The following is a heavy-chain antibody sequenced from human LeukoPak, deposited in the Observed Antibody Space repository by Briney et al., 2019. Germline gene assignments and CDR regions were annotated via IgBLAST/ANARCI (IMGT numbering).Heavy chain of an antibody. V-gene: IGHV3-23*01. CDR1: GFSFSSSA. CDR3: AKLGVSPLPWFIDY. CDR2: ISGSADVT. J-gene: IGHJ4*02. Sequence: GGSLRLSCAASGFSFSSSAMSWVRQAPGKGLEWVSDISGSADVTYYADSVKGRFIISRDNSKNTLYLQMNSLRAEDTAVYYCAKLGVSPLPWFIDYWGQGTLVTVSS. D-gene: IGHD4-23*01.